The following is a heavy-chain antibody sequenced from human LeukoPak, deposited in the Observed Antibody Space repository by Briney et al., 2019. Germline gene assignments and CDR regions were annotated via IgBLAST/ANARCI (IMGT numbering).Heavy chain of an antibody. CDR1: NGPFSGYY. CDR2: INHSETT. Sequence: SETLSLTCAVYNGPFSGYYWSWIRQSPGKGLEWIGEINHSETTRYDPSLKSRVTISLDSSKKQFSLKMNSVTAADTAVYFCARSDPPWGDYGGVSGQAFDIWGKGTVVFVSS. J-gene: IGHJ3*02. D-gene: IGHD4-23*01. V-gene: IGHV4-34*01. CDR3: ARSDPPWGDYGGVSGQAFDI.